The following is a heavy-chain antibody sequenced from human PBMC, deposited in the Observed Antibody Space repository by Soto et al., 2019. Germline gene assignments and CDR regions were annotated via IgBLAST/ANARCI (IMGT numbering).Heavy chain of an antibody. D-gene: IGHD6-19*01. CDR2: IGTAGDT. CDR1: GFTFSSYD. V-gene: IGHV3-13*01. CDR3: ARSSSGWVAFDY. J-gene: IGHJ4*02. Sequence: EVQLVESGGGLVQPGGSLRLSCAASGFTFSSYDMHWVRQATGKGLEWVSAIGTAGDTYYPGSVKGRFTISRENANNSLYLQMNSLRAEDTAVYYCARSSSGWVAFDYWGQGTLVTVSS.